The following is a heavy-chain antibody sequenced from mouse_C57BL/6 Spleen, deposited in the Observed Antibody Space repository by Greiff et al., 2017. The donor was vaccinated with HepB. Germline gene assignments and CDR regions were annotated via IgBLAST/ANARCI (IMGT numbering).Heavy chain of an antibody. CDR1: GFNIKDYY. V-gene: IGHV14-1*01. J-gene: IGHJ3*01. Sequence: VHVKQPGAELVRPGASVKLSCTASGFNIKDYYMHWVKQRPEQGLEWIGRIDPEDGDTEYAPKFQGKATMTADTSSNTAYLQLSSLTSEDTAVYYCTTGYYGSPWFAYWGQGTLVTVSA. CDR3: TTGYYGSPWFAY. D-gene: IGHD1-1*01. CDR2: IDPEDGDT.